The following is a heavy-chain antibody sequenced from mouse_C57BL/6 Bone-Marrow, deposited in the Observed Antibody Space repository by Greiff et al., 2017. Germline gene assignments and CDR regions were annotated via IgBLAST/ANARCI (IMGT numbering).Heavy chain of an antibody. V-gene: IGHV5-6*01. CDR1: GFTFSSYG. Sequence: EVNVVESGGDLVKPGGSLKLSCAASGFTFSSYGLSWVRQTPDKRLEWVATISSGGSYTYYPDSVKGRFTISRDNAKNTLYLQMSSLKSEDTAMYYCARLGFPYDYWGQGTTLTVSS. D-gene: IGHD4-1*01. CDR3: ARLGFPYDY. CDR2: ISSGGSYT. J-gene: IGHJ2*01.